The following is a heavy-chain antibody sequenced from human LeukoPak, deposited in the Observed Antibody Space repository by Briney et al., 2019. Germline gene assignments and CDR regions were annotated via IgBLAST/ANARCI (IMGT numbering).Heavy chain of an antibody. Sequence: GGSLRLSCAASGFTFSSYAMSWVRQAPGKGLEWVSAISGSGGSTYYADSVKGRFTISRDNFKNTLYLQMNSLRAEDTAVYYCAKGTMIIVITTFDNWGQGTLVTVSS. D-gene: IGHD3-22*01. CDR2: ISGSGGST. V-gene: IGHV3-23*01. CDR1: GFTFSSYA. J-gene: IGHJ4*02. CDR3: AKGTMIIVITTFDN.